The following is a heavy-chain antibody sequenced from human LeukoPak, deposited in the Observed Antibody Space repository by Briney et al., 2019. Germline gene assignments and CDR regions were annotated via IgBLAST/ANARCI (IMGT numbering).Heavy chain of an antibody. J-gene: IGHJ4*02. CDR2: INHSGST. D-gene: IGHD2-21*02. CDR3: ARVATLWRRNTVVVTAKGPFDY. V-gene: IGHV4-34*01. Sequence: SETLSLTCAVYGGSFSGYYWSWIRQPPGKGLEWIGEINHSGSTNYNPSLKSRVTISVDTSKNQFSLKLSSVTAADTAVYYCARVATLWRRNTVVVTAKGPFDYWGQGTLVTVSS. CDR1: GGSFSGYY.